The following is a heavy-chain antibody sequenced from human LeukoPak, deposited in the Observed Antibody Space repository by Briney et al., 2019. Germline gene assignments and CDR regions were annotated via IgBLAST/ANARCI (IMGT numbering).Heavy chain of an antibody. CDR3: ARGSGGYYNWFDP. Sequence: GGSLRLSCAASGFTFSSYWMSWVRQAPGKGLEWVANIKQDGSEKYYVDSVKGRFTISRDNSKNTLYLQMNSLRAEDTAVYYCARGSGGYYNWFDPWGQGTLVTVSS. CDR1: GFTFSSYW. D-gene: IGHD3-10*01. V-gene: IGHV3-7*01. J-gene: IGHJ5*02. CDR2: IKQDGSEK.